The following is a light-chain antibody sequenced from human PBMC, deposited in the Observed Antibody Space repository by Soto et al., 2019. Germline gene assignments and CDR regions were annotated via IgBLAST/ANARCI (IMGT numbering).Light chain of an antibody. CDR2: AAS. CDR3: QPSYIAQLA. J-gene: IGKJ3*01. CDR1: QRISNY. Sequence: DIQLTQSPSSLSASVGDRVTITCRASQRISNYLSCYQQKQGKATKLLIYAASSLQSGVPSRFSGSGSGTDFTLTISSLQPEDFATYYCQPSYIAQLAFGPGTKLDI. V-gene: IGKV1-39*01.